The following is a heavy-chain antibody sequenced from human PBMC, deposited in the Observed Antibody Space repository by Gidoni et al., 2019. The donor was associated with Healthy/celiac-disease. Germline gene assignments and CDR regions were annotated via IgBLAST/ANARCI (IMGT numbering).Heavy chain of an antibody. CDR1: GFTFSSYA. CDR3: ARDLRANDY. D-gene: IGHD2-15*01. CDR2: ISYDGSNK. Sequence: QVQLVESGGGVVQPGRSLRLSCAASGFTFSSYAMHWVRQAPGKGLEWVAVISYDGSNKYYADSVKGRFTISRDNSKNTLYLQMNSLRAEDTAVYYCARDLRANDYWGQGTLVTVSS. V-gene: IGHV3-30-3*01. J-gene: IGHJ4*02.